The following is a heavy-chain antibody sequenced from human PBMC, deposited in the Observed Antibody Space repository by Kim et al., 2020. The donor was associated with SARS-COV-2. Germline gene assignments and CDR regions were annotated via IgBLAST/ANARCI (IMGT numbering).Heavy chain of an antibody. CDR3: ARDSRSSPFDY. V-gene: IGHV6-1*01. J-gene: IGHJ4*02. Sequence: NDYAVSVKSRITINPATSKNQFSLQLNSVTPEDTAVYYCARDSRSSPFDYWGQGTLVTVSS. D-gene: IGHD6-13*01. CDR2: N.